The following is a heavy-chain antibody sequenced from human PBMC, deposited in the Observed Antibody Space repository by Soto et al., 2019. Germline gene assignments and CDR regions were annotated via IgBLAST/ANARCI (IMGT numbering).Heavy chain of an antibody. Sequence: SQTLSLTCAISVDSVSGNSAAWNCIRQSPSRGLEWLGRTYYRSRWYNDYAVSVKSRITVTPDTSKNQFSLHLNSVTPEDTAVYYCARDLHYYVSRDTDLDWWRQGDLVTV. CDR2: TYYRSRWYN. D-gene: IGHD3-16*01. CDR3: ARDLHYYVSRDTDLDW. CDR1: VDSVSGNSAA. V-gene: IGHV6-1*01. J-gene: IGHJ4*02.